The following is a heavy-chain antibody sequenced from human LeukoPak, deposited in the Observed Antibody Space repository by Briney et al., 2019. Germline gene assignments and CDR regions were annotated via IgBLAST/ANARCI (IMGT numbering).Heavy chain of an antibody. Sequence: SETLSLTCTVSGGSISSSSYYWGWIRQPPGKGLEWIGSIYYSGSTYYNPSLKSRVTISVDTSKNQFSLKLSSVTAADTAVYYCARVGYCSSTSCYFSRSAFDIWGQGTMVTVSS. J-gene: IGHJ3*02. CDR1: GGSISSSSYY. D-gene: IGHD2-2*01. CDR2: IYYSGST. CDR3: ARVGYCSSTSCYFSRSAFDI. V-gene: IGHV4-39*07.